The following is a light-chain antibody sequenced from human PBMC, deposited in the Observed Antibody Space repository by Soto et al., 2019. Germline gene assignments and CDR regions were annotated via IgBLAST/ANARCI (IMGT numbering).Light chain of an antibody. CDR2: DVS. V-gene: IGKV3-11*01. CDR3: QQYNNWPWT. Sequence: VFTQSPATLSLSPVERALLSCRASQSVSTYLAWYQQKPGQAPRLLIYDVSNRATGIPPRFSGSGSGTDFTLTISSLEPEDFAVYYCQQYNNWPWTFGQGTKVDIK. J-gene: IGKJ1*01. CDR1: QSVSTY.